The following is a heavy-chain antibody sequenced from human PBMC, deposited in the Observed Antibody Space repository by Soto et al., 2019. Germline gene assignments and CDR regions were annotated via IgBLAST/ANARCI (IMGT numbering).Heavy chain of an antibody. J-gene: IGHJ6*03. CDR3: AGGRGYYLDV. V-gene: IGHV3-74*01. CDR1: GFTFSTSW. D-gene: IGHD3-10*01. Sequence: EVQLVESGGGLVQPGGSLRLSCAASGFTFSTSWVHWVRQAPGKGLVWVSRMYSDGSTTGYAESAKGRFTISRDNAKKMVYLQMNSLRADDTAVYHGAGGRGYYLDVWGQGTTVIVSS. CDR2: MYSDGSTT.